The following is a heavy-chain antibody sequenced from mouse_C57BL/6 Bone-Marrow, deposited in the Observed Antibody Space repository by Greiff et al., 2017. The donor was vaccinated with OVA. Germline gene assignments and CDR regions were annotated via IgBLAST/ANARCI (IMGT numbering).Heavy chain of an antibody. Sequence: QVQLKQSGAELARPGASVKLSCKASGYTFTSYGISWVKQRTGQGLEWIGEIYPRSGNTYYNEKFKGKATLTADKSSSTAYMELRSLTSEDSAVNICARKPLITTVVADYYAMDYWGQGTSVTVSS. V-gene: IGHV1-81*01. CDR3: ARKPLITTVVADYYAMDY. CDR1: GYTFTSYG. D-gene: IGHD1-1*01. J-gene: IGHJ4*01. CDR2: IYPRSGNT.